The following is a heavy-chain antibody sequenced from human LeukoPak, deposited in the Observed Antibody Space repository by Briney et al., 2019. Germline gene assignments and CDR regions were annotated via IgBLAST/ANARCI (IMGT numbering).Heavy chain of an antibody. CDR1: GGSISPYY. D-gene: IGHD6-25*01. V-gene: IGHV4-59*01. CDR3: ARAETLAAIYFDF. CDR2: IFHSGIT. Sequence: SETLSLTCSVSGGSISPYYWSWSRHPPGKGLEWIGYIFHSGITTYNPPLKSRVPISLDSSKNQFFLRLTSVTAADTAMYYCARAETLAAIYFDFWGQGSLVTVSS. J-gene: IGHJ4*02.